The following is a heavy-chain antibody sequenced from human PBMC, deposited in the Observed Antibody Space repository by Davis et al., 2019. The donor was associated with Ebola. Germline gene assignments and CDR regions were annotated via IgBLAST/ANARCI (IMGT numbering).Heavy chain of an antibody. CDR2: ISSTSSYI. J-gene: IGHJ5*02. D-gene: IGHD3-10*01. V-gene: IGHV3-21*01. Sequence: GESLKISCAVSGITFSRYAMHWVRQAPGKGLEWVSSISSTSSYISYTASVKGRFTISRDNAKNSLYLQMNSLTAEDTAVYYCAREVRRGWFDPWGQGTLVTVSS. CDR3: AREVRRGWFDP. CDR1: GITFSRYA.